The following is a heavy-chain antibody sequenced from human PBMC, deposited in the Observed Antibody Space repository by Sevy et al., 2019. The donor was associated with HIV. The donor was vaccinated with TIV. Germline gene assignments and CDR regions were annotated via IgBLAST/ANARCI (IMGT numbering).Heavy chain of an antibody. D-gene: IGHD3-22*01. J-gene: IGHJ5*02. CDR3: ALYYYDSSGYYNWFDP. CDR2: IYYSGST. CDR1: GGSISSSSYY. V-gene: IGHV4-39*01. Sequence: SETLSLTCTVSGGSISSSSYYWGWIRQPPGKGLEWIGSIYYSGSTYYNPSLKSRVTISVDTCKNQFSLKLSSVTAADTAVYYCALYYYDSSGYYNWFDPWGQGTLVTVSS.